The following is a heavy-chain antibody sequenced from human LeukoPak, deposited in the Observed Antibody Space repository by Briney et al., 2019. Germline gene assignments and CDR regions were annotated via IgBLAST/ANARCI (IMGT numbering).Heavy chain of an antibody. CDR2: ISGSGGST. J-gene: IGHJ4*02. V-gene: IGHV3-23*01. D-gene: IGHD7-27*01. CDR1: GFTFSSYA. Sequence: GGSLRLSCAASGFTFSSYAMSWVRQAPGKGLEWVSAISGSGGSTNYADSVKGRFTISRDNSKNTLYLQMNSLRAEDTAVYYCAREGTGDYIRSLKNWGQGTLVTVSS. CDR3: AREGTGDYIRSLKN.